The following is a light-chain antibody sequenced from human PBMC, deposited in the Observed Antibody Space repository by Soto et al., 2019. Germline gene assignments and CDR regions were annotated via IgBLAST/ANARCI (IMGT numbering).Light chain of an antibody. V-gene: IGKV1-12*02. CDR1: QAISDW. CDR3: QQADSFPYT. CDR2: SAS. J-gene: IGKJ2*01. Sequence: DIQMTQSPSSVSASVGDRVTITCRASQAISDWVAWYQQKPGKAPKLLIHSASSLQNEVPPRFSGSTSGTDFTLTISGLQPEDVATYYCQQADSFPYTFVRGTKLEI.